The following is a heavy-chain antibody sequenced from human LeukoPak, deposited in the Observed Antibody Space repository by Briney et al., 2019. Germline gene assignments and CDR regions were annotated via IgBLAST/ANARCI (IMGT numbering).Heavy chain of an antibody. Sequence: SVKVSCKASGGTFSSYAISWVRQAPGQGLEWMGGIIPIFGTANYAQKFQGRVTITADESTSTAYMELSSLRSDDTAVYYCARFQSGTTDYFDYWGQGTLVTVSS. CDR3: ARFQSGTTDYFDY. V-gene: IGHV1-69*13. D-gene: IGHD1-7*01. CDR2: IIPIFGTA. CDR1: GGTFSSYA. J-gene: IGHJ4*02.